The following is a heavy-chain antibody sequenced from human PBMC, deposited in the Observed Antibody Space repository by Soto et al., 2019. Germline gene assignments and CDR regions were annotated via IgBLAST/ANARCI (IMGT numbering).Heavy chain of an antibody. D-gene: IGHD6-19*01. J-gene: IGHJ4*02. CDR3: ARVVQQWLALDY. V-gene: IGHV4-30-4*01. Sequence: SETLSLTCTVSGGSISSGDYYWSWIRQPPGKGLEWIGYIYYSGSTYYNPSLKSRVTISVDTSKNQFSLKLSSVTAADTAVYYCARVVQQWLALDYWGQGIMVTVYS. CDR2: IYYSGST. CDR1: GGSISSGDYY.